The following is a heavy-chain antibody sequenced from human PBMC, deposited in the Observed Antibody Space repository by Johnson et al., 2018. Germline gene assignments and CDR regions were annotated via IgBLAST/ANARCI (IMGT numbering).Heavy chain of an antibody. CDR2: ISSDGSYK. CDR1: GFTFSFYG. D-gene: IGHD3-3*01. CDR3: AKTDPYYDFWSGYLNMDV. Sequence: QVQLQESGGAVVQPGRSLRLSCAPSGFTFSFYGMNWVRQAPGKGPEWVALISSDGSYKDYVESVKGRFTISRDNSKNILYLQMNSLRAEDTAVYYCAKTDPYYDFWSGYLNMDVWGKGTTVTVSS. V-gene: IGHV3-30*18. J-gene: IGHJ6*03.